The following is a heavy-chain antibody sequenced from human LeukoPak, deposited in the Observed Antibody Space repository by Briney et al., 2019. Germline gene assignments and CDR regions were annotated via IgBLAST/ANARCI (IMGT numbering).Heavy chain of an antibody. J-gene: IGHJ4*02. CDR2: IYTSGST. CDR3: ARGGVLKSVDY. CDR1: GGSISSYY. Sequence: SETPSLTCTVSGGSISSYYWSWIRQPAGKGLEWIGRIYTSGSTNYNPSLKSRVTMSVDTSKNQFSLKLSPVTAADTAVYYCARGGVLKSVDYWGQGTLVAVSS. V-gene: IGHV4-4*07. D-gene: IGHD3-16*01.